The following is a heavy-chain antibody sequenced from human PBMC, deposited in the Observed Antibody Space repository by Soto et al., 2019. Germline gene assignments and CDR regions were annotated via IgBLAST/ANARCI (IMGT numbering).Heavy chain of an antibody. D-gene: IGHD3-22*01. J-gene: IGHJ4*02. V-gene: IGHV1-3*01. CDR1: GYTFTSYA. CDR2: INAGNGNT. Sequence: ASVKVSCKASGYTFTSYAMHWVRQAPGQRLEWMGWINAGNGNTKYSQKFQGGVTTTRDTSASTAYMELSSLRSEDTAVYYCARSIVVVTSFDYWGQGTLVTVSS. CDR3: ARSIVVVTSFDY.